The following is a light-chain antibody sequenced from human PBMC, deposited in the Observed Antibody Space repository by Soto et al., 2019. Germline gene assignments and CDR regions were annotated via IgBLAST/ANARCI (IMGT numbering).Light chain of an antibody. CDR2: DAS. J-gene: IGKJ1*01. Sequence: IVLTQSPATLSLSPGERATLSCRASQSVDSYLAWYQQKPGQAPRLLIYDASNRATGIPARFSGSGSGTDFTLTISSLEPADFAVYYCQQRSNWPPWTFGQGTKVDIK. CDR1: QSVDSY. V-gene: IGKV3-11*01. CDR3: QQRSNWPPWT.